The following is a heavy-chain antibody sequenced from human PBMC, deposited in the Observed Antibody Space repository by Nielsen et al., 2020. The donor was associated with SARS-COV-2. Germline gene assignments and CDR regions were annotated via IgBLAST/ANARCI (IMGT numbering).Heavy chain of an antibody. CDR3: ARDNDFWSGYYLDY. J-gene: IGHJ4*02. CDR2: INWSSDSI. V-gene: IGHV3-9*01. D-gene: IGHD3-3*01. CDR1: GFTFEAYA. Sequence: SCVVSGFTFEAYAMHWVRQAPGKGLEWVSGINWSSDSIDYADSVKGRFTISRDNSKNTLYLQMNSLRAEDTAVYYCARDNDFWSGYYLDYWGQGTLVTVSS.